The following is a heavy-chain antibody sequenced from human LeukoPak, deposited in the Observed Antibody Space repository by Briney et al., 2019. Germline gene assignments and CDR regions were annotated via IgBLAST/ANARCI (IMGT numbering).Heavy chain of an antibody. V-gene: IGHV1-69*13. D-gene: IGHD5-12*01. CDR1: GGTFSSYA. J-gene: IGHJ4*02. CDR2: IIPIFGTA. Sequence: RASVKVSCKASGGTFSSYAISWVRQAPGQGLEWMGGIIPIFGTANYAQKFQGRVTITADESTSTAYMELSSLRSEDTAVYYCARDMMYSGYDRHQPLYYWGQGTLVTVSS. CDR3: ARDMMYSGYDRHQPLYY.